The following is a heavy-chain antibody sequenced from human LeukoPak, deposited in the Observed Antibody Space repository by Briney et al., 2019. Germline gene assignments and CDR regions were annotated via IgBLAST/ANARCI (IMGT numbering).Heavy chain of an antibody. V-gene: IGHV1-2*02. J-gene: IGHJ4*02. CDR2: INPNSGGT. D-gene: IGHD6-19*01. CDR3: ARASIAVAAIDY. Sequence: GASVKVSCKASGYTFTGYYMHWVRQAPGQGLEWMGWINPNSGGTNYAQKFQGRVTITRDTSASTAYMELSSLRSEDTAVYCCARASIAVAAIDYWGQGTLVTVSS. CDR1: GYTFTGYY.